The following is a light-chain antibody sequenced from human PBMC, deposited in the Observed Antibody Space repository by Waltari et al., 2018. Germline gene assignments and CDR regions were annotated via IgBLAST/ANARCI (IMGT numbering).Light chain of an antibody. Sequence: EIVLTQSPGSLPLSPGERATLFCRASQSIRSNFLGWYQQKPGQAPRLLIYTASTRAAGIPDRFSGSGSGTDFTLTISRLEPEDFAVYYCQQYGTSPTFGQGTKVEI. CDR2: TAS. J-gene: IGKJ1*01. CDR1: QSIRSNF. V-gene: IGKV3-20*01. CDR3: QQYGTSPT.